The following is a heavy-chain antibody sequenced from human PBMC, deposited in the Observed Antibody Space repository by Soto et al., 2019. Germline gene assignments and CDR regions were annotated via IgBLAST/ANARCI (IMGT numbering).Heavy chain of an antibody. CDR3: ARVPQGYSSSWYDY. CDR1: GYTFTSYD. CDR2: MNPNSGNT. V-gene: IGHV1-8*01. D-gene: IGHD6-13*01. J-gene: IGHJ4*02. Sequence: ASVKVSCKASGYTFTSYDINWVRQATGQGLEWMGWMNPNSGNTGYAQKFQGRVTMTRNTSISTAYMELSSLRSEDTAVYYCARVPQGYSSSWYDYWGQGTLVTVSS.